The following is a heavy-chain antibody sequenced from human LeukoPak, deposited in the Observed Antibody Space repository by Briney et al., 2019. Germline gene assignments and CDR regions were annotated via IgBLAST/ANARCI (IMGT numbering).Heavy chain of an antibody. Sequence: PSETLSLTCAVSGYSISSGYYWGWIRQPPGKGLEWIGSIYRSGSTYYNPSLKSRVTISVDTSKNQFSLKLSSVTAADTAVYYCAANVVPAATPSDYWGQGTLVTVSS. CDR2: IYRSGST. CDR1: GYSISSGYY. V-gene: IGHV4-38-2*01. D-gene: IGHD2-2*02. CDR3: AANVVPAATPSDY. J-gene: IGHJ4*02.